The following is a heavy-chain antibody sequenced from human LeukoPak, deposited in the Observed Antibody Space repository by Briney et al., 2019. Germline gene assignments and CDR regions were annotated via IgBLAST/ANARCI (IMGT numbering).Heavy chain of an antibody. D-gene: IGHD6-19*01. Sequence: SETLSLACAVYGGSFSGYYWSWIRQPPGKGLEWIGEINHSGSTNYNPSLKSRVTISVDTSKNQFSLKLSSVTAADTAVYYCARPIRAAGSDAFDIWGQGTMVTVSS. J-gene: IGHJ3*02. CDR3: ARPIRAAGSDAFDI. CDR1: GGSFSGYY. V-gene: IGHV4-34*01. CDR2: INHSGST.